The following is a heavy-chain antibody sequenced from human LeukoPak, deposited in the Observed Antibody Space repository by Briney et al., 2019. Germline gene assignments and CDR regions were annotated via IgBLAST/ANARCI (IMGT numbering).Heavy chain of an antibody. CDR1: GGAFSSYA. CDR2: IIPILGIA. D-gene: IGHD5-12*01. Sequence: SVKVSCKASGGAFSSYAISWVRQAPGQGLEWMGRIIPILGIANYAQKFQGRVTITADKSTSTAYMELSSLRSEDTAVYYCAREYSGYDSWGQGTLVTVSS. CDR3: AREYSGYDS. V-gene: IGHV1-69*04. J-gene: IGHJ4*02.